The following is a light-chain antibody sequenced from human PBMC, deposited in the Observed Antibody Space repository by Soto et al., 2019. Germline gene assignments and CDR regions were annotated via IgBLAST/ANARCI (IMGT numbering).Light chain of an antibody. Sequence: DIQMTQSPSSLSASIGDRVTITCRASQGITNYLAWYQQKPGKVPKLLIYAASTLQSGVPSRFTGRGSGTDFTLTINSLQPEDVATYYCQNYNRAPLTFGGGTKVEIK. CDR3: QNYNRAPLT. J-gene: IGKJ4*01. CDR1: QGITNY. V-gene: IGKV1-27*01. CDR2: AAS.